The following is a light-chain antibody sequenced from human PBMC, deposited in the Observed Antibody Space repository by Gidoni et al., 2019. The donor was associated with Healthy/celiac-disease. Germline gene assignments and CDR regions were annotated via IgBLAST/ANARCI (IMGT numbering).Light chain of an antibody. CDR3: NSRDSSGNHLRV. Sequence: SSELTQDPAVSVALGQTVRITCQGDSLRSYYASWYQQKPGQAPVLVIYGKNNRPSGIPDRFSGSRSGNTASVTITGAQAEDEADYYCNSRDSSGNHLRVFGGGTKLTVL. CDR1: SLRSYY. V-gene: IGLV3-19*01. J-gene: IGLJ3*02. CDR2: GKN.